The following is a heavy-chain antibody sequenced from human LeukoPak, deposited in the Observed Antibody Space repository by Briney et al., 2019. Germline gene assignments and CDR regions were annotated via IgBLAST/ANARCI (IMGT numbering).Heavy chain of an antibody. CDR2: IKSKTDGGTT. V-gene: IGHV3-15*01. CDR3: TTLTYSSSWSPYARYNWFDP. Sequence: GGSLRLSCAASGFTFSNAWMSWVRQAPGKGLEWVGRIKSKTDGGTTDYAAPVKGRFTISRDDSKNTLYLQMNSLKTEDTAVYYCTTLTYSSSWSPYARYNWFDPWGQGTLVTVSS. J-gene: IGHJ5*02. D-gene: IGHD6-13*01. CDR1: GFTFSNAW.